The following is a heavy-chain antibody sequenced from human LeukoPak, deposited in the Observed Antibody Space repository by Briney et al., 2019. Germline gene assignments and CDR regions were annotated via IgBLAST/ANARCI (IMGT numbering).Heavy chain of an antibody. CDR3: ARDYDPSSYYDFWSGYYRYYGMDV. Sequence: GGSLRLSCAASGFTFSSYWMHWVRQAPVKGLVWVSRINSDGSSTSYADSVKGRFTISRDNAKNTLYLQMNSLRAEDTAVYYCARDYDPSSYYDFWSGYYRYYGMDVWGQGTTVTVSS. J-gene: IGHJ6*02. V-gene: IGHV3-74*01. D-gene: IGHD3-3*01. CDR2: INSDGSST. CDR1: GFTFSSYW.